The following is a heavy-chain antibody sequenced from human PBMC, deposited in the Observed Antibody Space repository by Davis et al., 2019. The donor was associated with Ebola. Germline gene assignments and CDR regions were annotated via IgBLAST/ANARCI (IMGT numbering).Heavy chain of an antibody. CDR2: IWYDGSNK. Sequence: PGGSLRLSCAASGFTFSNAWMSWVRQAPGKGLEWVAVIWYDGSNKYYADSVKGRFTISRDNSKNTLYLQMNSLRAEDTAVYYCARGPSMANPDYWGQGTLVTVSS. CDR3: ARGPSMANPDY. CDR1: GFTFSNAW. V-gene: IGHV3-33*08. D-gene: IGHD5-24*01. J-gene: IGHJ4*02.